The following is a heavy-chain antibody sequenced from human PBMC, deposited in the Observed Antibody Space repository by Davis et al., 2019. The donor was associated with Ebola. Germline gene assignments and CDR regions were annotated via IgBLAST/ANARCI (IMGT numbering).Heavy chain of an antibody. V-gene: IGHV3-48*04. CDR2: ISSSSSTI. D-gene: IGHD2-2*01. CDR3: ARDSVGYCSSTSCSHFDY. J-gene: IGHJ4*02. CDR1: VFTFSRYS. Sequence: ESLKISRASSVFTFSRYSMNWVRQAPGKGLVWVSYISSSSSTIYYADSVKDRFTISRDNAQNSLYLQMNSLRAEDTAVYYCARDSVGYCSSTSCSHFDYWGQGTLVTVSS.